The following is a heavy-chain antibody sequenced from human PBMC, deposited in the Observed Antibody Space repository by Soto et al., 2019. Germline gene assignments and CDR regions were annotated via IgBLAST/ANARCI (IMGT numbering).Heavy chain of an antibody. V-gene: IGHV3-20*01. CDR1: GFTFDDYG. D-gene: IGHD2-2*01. Sequence: GGSLRLSCAASGFTFDDYGMSWVRQAPGKGLEWVSGINWNGGSTGYADSVKGRFTISRDNAKNSLYLQMNSLRAEDTALYHCARDGGIVVPAAINQGWFDPWGQGTLVTVSS. J-gene: IGHJ5*02. CDR3: ARDGGIVVPAAINQGWFDP. CDR2: INWNGGST.